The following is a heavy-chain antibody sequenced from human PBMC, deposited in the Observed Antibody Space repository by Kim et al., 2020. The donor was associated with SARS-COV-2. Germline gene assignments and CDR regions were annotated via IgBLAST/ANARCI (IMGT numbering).Heavy chain of an antibody. CDR2: IYYSGTT. D-gene: IGHD3-10*01. Sequence: SETLSLTCTVSGDSINSGYWSWIRQPPGKGLEWIGYIYYSGTTNYDPSLKSRVTILVDTSKNQFSLKLSSVTAADTAVYYCARVYGRYWYFDLWGRGTLVTVSS. CDR1: GDSINSGY. CDR3: ARVYGRYWYFDL. V-gene: IGHV4-59*01. J-gene: IGHJ2*01.